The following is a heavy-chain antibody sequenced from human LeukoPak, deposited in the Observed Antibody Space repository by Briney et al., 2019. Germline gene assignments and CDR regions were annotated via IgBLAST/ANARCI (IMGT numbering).Heavy chain of an antibody. CDR2: IYYSGST. V-gene: IGHV4-31*03. D-gene: IGHD3-22*01. J-gene: IGHJ3*02. CDR1: GGSISSGGYY. CDR3: ARGYYDSSGYWPNAFDI. Sequence: SETLSLTCTVSGGSISSGGYYWSWIRQHPGKGLEWIGYIYYSGSTNYNPSLRSRVTISVDTSKNQFSLKLSSVTAADTAVYYCARGYYDSSGYWPNAFDIWGQGTMVTVSS.